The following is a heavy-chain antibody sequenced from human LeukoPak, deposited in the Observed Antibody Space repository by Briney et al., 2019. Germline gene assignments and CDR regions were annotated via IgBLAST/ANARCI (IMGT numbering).Heavy chain of an antibody. CDR2: TYYRSKWYN. J-gene: IGHJ2*01. V-gene: IGHV6-1*01. D-gene: IGHD3-22*01. Sequence: SQTLSLTCAISGDSVSSNSAAWNWIRQSPSRGLEWLGRTYYRSKWYNDYAVSVKSRITINPDTSKNQFSLQLNSVTPEDTAVYYCARESYDSSGYYYWYFDLWGPGTLVTVSS. CDR3: ARESYDSSGYYYWYFDL. CDR1: GDSVSSNSAA.